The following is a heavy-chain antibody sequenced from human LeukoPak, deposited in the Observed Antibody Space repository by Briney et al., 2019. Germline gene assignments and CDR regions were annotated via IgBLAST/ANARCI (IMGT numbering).Heavy chain of an antibody. CDR2: ISYDGTDA. J-gene: IGHJ4*02. V-gene: IGHV3-30-3*01. Sequence: GGSLRLSCAASGFTLSTYAMHWVRQAPGKGLEWVAVISYDGTDAYYADSVKGRFTISRDTSKNSLYLQTNSLRAEDTAVFYCARIRGGPIDYWGQGTLVTVSS. CDR1: GFTLSTYA. CDR3: ARIRGGPIDY. D-gene: IGHD3-16*01.